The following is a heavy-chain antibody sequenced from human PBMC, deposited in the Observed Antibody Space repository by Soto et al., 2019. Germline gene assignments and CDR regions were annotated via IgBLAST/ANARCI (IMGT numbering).Heavy chain of an antibody. CDR3: VKDKGAVGGYYYGMDV. J-gene: IGHJ6*02. Sequence: EVQLVESGGGLVQPGRSLRLSCAASGFNLDDCGMHWVRQVPGKGLKWVSSIDWNSGKIGYVDSVKGRFTISRDNDKNSLYLQMNSLRAEDTGLYYCVKDKGAVGGYYYGMDVWGQGTTVTVSS. V-gene: IGHV3-9*01. CDR2: IDWNSGKI. CDR1: GFNLDDCG. D-gene: IGHD1-26*01.